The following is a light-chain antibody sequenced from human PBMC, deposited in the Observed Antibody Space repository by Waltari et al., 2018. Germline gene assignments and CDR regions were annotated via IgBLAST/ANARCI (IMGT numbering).Light chain of an antibody. Sequence: DIQMTQSPSSLSASVGDRVTITCRASQSISGYLNWYQQKPGKAPNLLIYTASTLQSGVPSRFSGSGSGTDFTLTISSLQTEDFATDYCQQSYTTPRTFGQGTRVDIK. V-gene: IGKV1-39*01. CDR3: QQSYTTPRT. CDR1: QSISGY. J-gene: IGKJ1*01. CDR2: TAS.